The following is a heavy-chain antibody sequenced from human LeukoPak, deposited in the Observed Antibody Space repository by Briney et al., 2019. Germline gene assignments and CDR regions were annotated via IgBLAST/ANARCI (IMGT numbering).Heavy chain of an antibody. Sequence: SETLSLTCAVYGGSFSGYYWSWIRQPPGKGLEWIGEINHSGSTNYHPSLKSRVTISVDTSKNQFSLKLSSVTAADTAVYYCARDYGDYDRRYFDLWGRGTLVTVSS. J-gene: IGHJ2*01. CDR1: GGSFSGYY. D-gene: IGHD4-17*01. CDR2: INHSGST. V-gene: IGHV4-34*01. CDR3: ARDYGDYDRRYFDL.